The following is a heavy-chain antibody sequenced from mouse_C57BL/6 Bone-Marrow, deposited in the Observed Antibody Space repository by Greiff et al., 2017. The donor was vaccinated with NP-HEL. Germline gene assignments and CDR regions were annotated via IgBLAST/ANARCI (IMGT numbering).Heavy chain of an antibody. CDR1: GYTFTDYY. Sequence: VQLQQSGPELVKPGASVKISCKASGYTFTDYYMNWVKQSHGKSLEWIGDINPNNGGTSYNQKFKGKATLTVDKSSSTAYMELRSLTSEDSAVYYCASGGYGTYAMDYWGQGTSVTVSS. D-gene: IGHD1-1*01. CDR2: INPNNGGT. V-gene: IGHV1-26*01. CDR3: ASGGYGTYAMDY. J-gene: IGHJ4*01.